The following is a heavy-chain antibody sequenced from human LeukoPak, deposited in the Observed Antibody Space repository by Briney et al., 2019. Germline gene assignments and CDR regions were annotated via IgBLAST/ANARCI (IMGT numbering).Heavy chain of an antibody. Sequence: GESLKISCKGSGYSFTSYWIGWVRQATGQGLEWMGWMNPNSGNTGYAQKFQGRVTMTRNTSISTAYMELSSLRSEDTAVYYCARGPTFIHVLRYFDWLRDAFDIWGQGTMVTVSS. CDR1: GYSFTSYW. CDR3: ARGPTFIHVLRYFDWLRDAFDI. D-gene: IGHD3-9*01. V-gene: IGHV1-8*02. CDR2: MNPNSGNT. J-gene: IGHJ3*02.